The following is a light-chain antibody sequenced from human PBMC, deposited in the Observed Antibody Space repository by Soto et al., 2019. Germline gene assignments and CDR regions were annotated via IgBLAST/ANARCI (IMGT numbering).Light chain of an antibody. CDR2: AAY. V-gene: IGKV1-39*01. J-gene: IGKJ1*01. CDR3: QQSYSTPRT. Sequence: DIQMTQPPSSLSASVGDRVTITCRASQSISSYLNWYQQKPAKAPKLLIYAAYSLQSGVPSRFSGSGSGTDFTLTISSLQPEDFAPYYCQQSYSTPRTFGQGTKVEIK. CDR1: QSISSY.